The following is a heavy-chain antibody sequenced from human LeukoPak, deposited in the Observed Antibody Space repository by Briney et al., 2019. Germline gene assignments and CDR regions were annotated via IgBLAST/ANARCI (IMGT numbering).Heavy chain of an antibody. D-gene: IGHD1-26*01. V-gene: IGHV4-34*01. J-gene: IGHJ6*03. CDR3: ARDVVGASYYYYMDV. Sequence: SETLSLTCAVYGGSFSGYYWSWIRQPPGKGLEWIGEINHSGSTNYNPSLKSRVTISVDTSKNQFSLKLSSVTAADTAVYYCARDVVGASYYYYMDVWGKGTTVTVSS. CDR1: GGSFSGYY. CDR2: INHSGST.